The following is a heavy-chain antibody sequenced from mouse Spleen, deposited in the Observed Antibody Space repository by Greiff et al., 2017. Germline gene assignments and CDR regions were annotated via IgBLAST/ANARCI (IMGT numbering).Heavy chain of an antibody. Sequence: VKLQQPGAELVRPGSSVKLSCKASGYTFTSYWMDWVKQRPGQGLEWIGNIYPSDSETHYNQKFKDKATLTVDKSSSTAYMQLSSLTSEDSAVYYCARINDGSRWYFDVWGAGTTVTVSS. J-gene: IGHJ1*01. CDR3: ARINDGSRWYFDV. D-gene: IGHD2-3*01. V-gene: IGHV1-61*01. CDR1: GYTFTSYW. CDR2: IYPSDSET.